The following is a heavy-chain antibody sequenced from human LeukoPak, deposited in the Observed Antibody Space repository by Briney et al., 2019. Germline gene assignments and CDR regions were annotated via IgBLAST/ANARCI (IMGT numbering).Heavy chain of an antibody. CDR1: GGSISSHY. CDR2: IYYSGST. Sequence: PSETLSLTCTVSGGSISSHYWSWIRQPPGKGLEWIGYIYYSGSTNYNPSLKSRVTISVDTSKNQFSLKLSSVTAADTAAYYCAREGGKGYCSSTSCYTWFDPWGQGTLVTVSS. V-gene: IGHV4-59*11. CDR3: AREGGKGYCSSTSCYTWFDP. J-gene: IGHJ5*02. D-gene: IGHD2-2*02.